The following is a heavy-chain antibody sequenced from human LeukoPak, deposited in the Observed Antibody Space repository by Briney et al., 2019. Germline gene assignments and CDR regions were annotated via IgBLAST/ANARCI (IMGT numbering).Heavy chain of an antibody. J-gene: IGHJ5*02. Sequence: GGSLRLSCAASGFTFSSYAMSWVRQAPGKGLEWVSAISGSGGSTYYADSVKGRLTISRDNSKNTLYLQMNSVGAEDTAVYYCGKTLHITGTLWFDPWGQGTLVTVSS. CDR3: GKTLHITGTLWFDP. D-gene: IGHD1-7*01. V-gene: IGHV3-23*01. CDR1: GFTFSSYA. CDR2: ISGSGGST.